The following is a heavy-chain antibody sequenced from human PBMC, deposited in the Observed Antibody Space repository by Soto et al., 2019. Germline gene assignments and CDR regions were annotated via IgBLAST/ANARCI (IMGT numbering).Heavy chain of an antibody. J-gene: IGHJ6*02. D-gene: IGHD4-4*01. CDR1: GFTFSSYW. V-gene: IGHV3-30*18. CDR3: AKFLQEYYYGMDV. Sequence: GGSLRLSCAASGFTFSSYWMSWVRQAPGKGLEWVAVISYDGSKKYYADSVKGRFTISRDNSKNTLYLQMNSLRAEDTAVYYCAKFLQEYYYGMDVWGQGTTVTVSS. CDR2: ISYDGSKK.